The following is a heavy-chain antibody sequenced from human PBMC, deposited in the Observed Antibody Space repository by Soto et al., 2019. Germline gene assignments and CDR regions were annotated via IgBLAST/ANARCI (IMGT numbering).Heavy chain of an antibody. V-gene: IGHV3-23*01. CDR1: GFIFDSYP. CDR3: AKRQLAGVWYADDASHF. Sequence: LRLSCAASGFIFDSYPIAWVRQAPGKGLECVSKISGSGGRTYYADSVQGRFAISRDNSKNTLYLQMKSLRADDTAVYYCAKRQLAGVWYADDASHFWGQGTLVT. D-gene: IGHD2-2*01. CDR2: ISGSGGRT. J-gene: IGHJ3*01.